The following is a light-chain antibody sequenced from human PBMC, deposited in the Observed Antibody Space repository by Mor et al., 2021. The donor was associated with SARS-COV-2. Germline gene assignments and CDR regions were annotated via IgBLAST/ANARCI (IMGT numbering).Light chain of an antibody. CDR3: QQYGSSSYT. V-gene: IGKV3-20*01. CDR1: QSVSTSY. CDR2: GAS. J-gene: IGKJ2*01. Sequence: ATLSCRASQSVSTSYLAWYQQKPGQAPRLLIYGASSRATGIPDRFSGSGSGTDFTLTISRLEPEDFAVYYCQQYGSSSYTFGQGTKLE.